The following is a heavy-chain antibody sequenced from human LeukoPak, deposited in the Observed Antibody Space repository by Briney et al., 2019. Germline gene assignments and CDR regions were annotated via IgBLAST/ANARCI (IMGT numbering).Heavy chain of an antibody. CDR1: GFTVSNDY. CDR3: GKTTTGYSSGRYPGWPVDY. Sequence: GGSLRLSCAASGFTVSNDYMAWVRQDPGKGLEWVSGIFGSGGSAHYADSVKGRFTISRDNSKNTVYLQMDSLRVEDTAVYYCGKTTTGYSSGRYPGWPVDYWGQGTLVTVSS. CDR2: IFGSGGSA. D-gene: IGHD6-19*01. J-gene: IGHJ4*02. V-gene: IGHV3-23*01.